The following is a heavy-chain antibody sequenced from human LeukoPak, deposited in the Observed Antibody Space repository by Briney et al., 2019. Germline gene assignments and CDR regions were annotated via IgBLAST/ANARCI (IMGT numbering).Heavy chain of an antibody. Sequence: PSETLSLTCTVSGGSISSHYWSWIRQPPGKGLEWIGYIYYSGSTNYNPSLKSRVTISVDTSKNQFSLKLSSVTAADTAVYYCARHKAGAVAVNWFDPWGQGTLVTVSS. V-gene: IGHV4-59*08. D-gene: IGHD6-19*01. CDR1: GGSISSHY. J-gene: IGHJ5*02. CDR3: ARHKAGAVAVNWFDP. CDR2: IYYSGST.